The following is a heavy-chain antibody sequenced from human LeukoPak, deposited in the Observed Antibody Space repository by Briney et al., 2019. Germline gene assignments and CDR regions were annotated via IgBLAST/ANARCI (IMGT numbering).Heavy chain of an antibody. V-gene: IGHV3-9*01. CDR3: AKDREVSSSWYGRYYYRDV. CDR1: GFTFDDYD. D-gene: IGHD6-13*01. Sequence: GGSLRLSCTASGFTFDDYDMHWVRQAPGKGLEWVSGISWSSGSLGYADSVKGRFIISRDNAKNCLYLQMNSLRAEDTAVYYCAKDREVSSSWYGRYYYRDVWGKGTTVTVSS. J-gene: IGHJ6*03. CDR2: ISWSSGSL.